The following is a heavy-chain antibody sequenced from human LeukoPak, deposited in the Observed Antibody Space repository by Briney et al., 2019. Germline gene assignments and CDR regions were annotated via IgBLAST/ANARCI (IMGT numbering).Heavy chain of an antibody. CDR3: VRGTGY. CDR1: GFTFSTYV. J-gene: IGHJ4*02. Sequence: PGGSLRLSCSVSGFTFSTYVMHWVRQAPGKGLEYVYAISSNGDNTYYADSVKGRFTISRDNSTNTLYLQMSSLRADDTAVYYCVRGTGYWGQGTLVTVSS. V-gene: IGHV3-64D*06. CDR2: ISSNGDNT.